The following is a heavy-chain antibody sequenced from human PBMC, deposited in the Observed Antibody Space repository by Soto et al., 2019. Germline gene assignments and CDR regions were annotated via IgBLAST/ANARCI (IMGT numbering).Heavy chain of an antibody. D-gene: IGHD3-3*01. CDR3: AHLRFWEWLFPPTYYYYYMDV. Sequence: QITLKESGPTLVKPTQTLTLTCTFSGFSLSTSGVGVGWIRQPPGKALEWLALIYWDDDKRYSPSLKSRLTITKDTSKNQVVLTMTNMDPVDTATYYCAHLRFWEWLFPPTYYYYYMDVWGKGTTVTVSS. V-gene: IGHV2-5*02. J-gene: IGHJ6*03. CDR2: IYWDDDK. CDR1: GFSLSTSGVG.